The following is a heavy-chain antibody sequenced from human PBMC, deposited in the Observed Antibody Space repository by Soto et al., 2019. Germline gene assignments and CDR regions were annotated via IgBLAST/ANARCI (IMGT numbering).Heavy chain of an antibody. CDR3: AKDSNYYDSSGYSDY. CDR1: GFTFSSYG. V-gene: IGHV3-30*18. J-gene: IGHJ4*02. CDR2: ISYDGSNK. Sequence: PGESLRLSCAASGFTFSSYGMHWVRQAPGKGLEWVAVISYDGSNKYYADSVKGRFTISRDNSKNTLYLQMNSLRAEDTAVYYCAKDSNYYDSSGYSDYWGQGTLVTVSS. D-gene: IGHD3-22*01.